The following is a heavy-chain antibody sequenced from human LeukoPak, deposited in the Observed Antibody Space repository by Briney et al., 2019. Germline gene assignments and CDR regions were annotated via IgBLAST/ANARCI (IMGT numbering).Heavy chain of an antibody. Sequence: SETLSLTCTVSGGSISSSSYYWGWIRQPPGKGLEWIGSIYYSGSTYYNPSLKSRVTISVDTSKNQFSLKLSSVTAADTAVYYCARDGYYDSSGYAGPPEEYWGQGTLVTVSS. CDR2: IYYSGST. CDR1: GGSISSSSYY. J-gene: IGHJ4*02. CDR3: ARDGYYDSSGYAGPPEEY. D-gene: IGHD3-22*01. V-gene: IGHV4-39*02.